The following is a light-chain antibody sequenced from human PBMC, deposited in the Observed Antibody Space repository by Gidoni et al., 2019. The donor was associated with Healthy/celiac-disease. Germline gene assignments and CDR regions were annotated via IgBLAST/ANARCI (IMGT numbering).Light chain of an antibody. Sequence: DIVLTQSPATLSLSPGERAPLSCRASQSVSSYLAWYQQKPGQAPRLLIYDASNRATGIPARFSGSGSGTDFTLTISSLEPEDFAVYYCQQRSNWPPGYSFGQGTKLEIK. V-gene: IGKV3-11*01. CDR3: QQRSNWPPGYS. J-gene: IGKJ2*03. CDR2: DAS. CDR1: QSVSSY.